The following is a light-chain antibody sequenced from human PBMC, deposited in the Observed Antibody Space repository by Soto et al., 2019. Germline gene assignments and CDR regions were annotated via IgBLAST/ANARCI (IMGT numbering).Light chain of an antibody. V-gene: IGLV2-8*01. Sequence: QSALTQPPSASGSPGQSVTISCTGTSSDVGGYNYVSWYQQHPGKAPKVMIYEVSNRPSGVPDRFSGSKSGNTASLTVSGLQAEDEADYYCSSYAGSNNLVFGTGTKLTVL. CDR2: EVS. CDR3: SSYAGSNNLV. CDR1: SSDVGGYNY. J-gene: IGLJ1*01.